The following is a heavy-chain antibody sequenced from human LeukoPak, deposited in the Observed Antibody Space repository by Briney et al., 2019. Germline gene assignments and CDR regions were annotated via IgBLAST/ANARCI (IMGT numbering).Heavy chain of an antibody. CDR3: ARNQLGYCSSTSCYAGYYYYSRDV. CDR1: GFTFSSYW. J-gene: IGHJ6*02. Sequence: GGSLRLSCAASGFTFSSYWMSWVRQALGKGLEWVANIKQDGSEKYYVDSVKGGFTISRDNAKNSLYLQMNSLRAEDTAVYYCARNQLGYCSSTSCYAGYYYYSRDVWGQGTLVTVSS. D-gene: IGHD2-2*01. CDR2: IKQDGSEK. V-gene: IGHV3-7*01.